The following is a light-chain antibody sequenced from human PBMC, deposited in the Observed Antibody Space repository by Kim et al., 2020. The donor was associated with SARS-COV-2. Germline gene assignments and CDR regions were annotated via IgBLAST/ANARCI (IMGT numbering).Light chain of an antibody. CDR1: SLRNYY. CDR2: GRN. V-gene: IGLV3-19*01. Sequence: SSELTQDPAVFVALGQTVRSTCQGDSLRNYYSSWYQQKPRQAPVVVIYGRNDRPSGIPDRFSGSNSGNTASLTITGAQAEDEANYYCNSRDSSGNHLVFGGGTQLTVL. J-gene: IGLJ3*02. CDR3: NSRDSSGNHLV.